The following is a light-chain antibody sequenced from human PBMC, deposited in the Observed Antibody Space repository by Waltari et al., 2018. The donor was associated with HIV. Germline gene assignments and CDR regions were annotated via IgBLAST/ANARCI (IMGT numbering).Light chain of an antibody. CDR3: QQYNNWPPLT. CDR2: GAS. V-gene: IGKV3-15*01. CDR1: QSVSSD. J-gene: IGKJ4*01. Sequence: EIVMTQSPASLSLSPGERATLSCRASQSVSSDLAWYQQKPGQAPRLLMYGASTRATGIPVRFSGSGSGTEFTLTISSLQSEDFAVYYCQQYNNWPPLTFGGGTKVEIK.